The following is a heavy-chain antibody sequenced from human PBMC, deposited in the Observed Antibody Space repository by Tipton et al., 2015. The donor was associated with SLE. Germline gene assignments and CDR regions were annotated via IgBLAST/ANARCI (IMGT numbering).Heavy chain of an antibody. CDR3: TNDDGDACEI. Sequence: SLRLSCNVSGVSISSSYWTWIRQPAGKGLEWIGHTLTSGATNYNPSLKSRVTISVDTSKNQFSLNLSSVTAADTAVYYCTNDDGDACEIWGQGTMVTVSS. V-gene: IGHV4-4*07. J-gene: IGHJ3*02. CDR2: TLTSGAT. CDR1: GVSISSSY. D-gene: IGHD1-1*01.